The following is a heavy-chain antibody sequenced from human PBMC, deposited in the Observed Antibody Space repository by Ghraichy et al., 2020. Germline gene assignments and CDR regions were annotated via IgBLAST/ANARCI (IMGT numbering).Heavy chain of an antibody. D-gene: IGHD5-18*01. CDR2: ITGSGGST. CDR1: GFSFSSYA. V-gene: IGHV3-23*01. CDR3: ARATAYNYGKTPLDY. Sequence: GGSLRLSCAASGFSFSSYAMSWVRQAPGQGLDWVSGITGSGGSTYSAYSVNGRFTISRDNSKNMLYLQMNSLRAEDTAVYYFARATAYNYGKTPLDYWGQGTLVTVSS. J-gene: IGHJ4*02.